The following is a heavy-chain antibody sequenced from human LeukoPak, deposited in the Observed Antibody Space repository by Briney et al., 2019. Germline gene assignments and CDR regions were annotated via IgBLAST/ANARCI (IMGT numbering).Heavy chain of an antibody. CDR2: ISSNCSCM. CDR1: GFTFSSYS. D-gene: IGHD6-19*01. Sequence: GGSLRLSCAPSGFTFSSYSMNWVRQAPEKGRGWVSSISSNCSCMYYADSVKGRCTISRDNAKNSLYLKMNSLRAKDTAVYYCARASGYTSGWYDDAFDIWGQGTMVTVSS. V-gene: IGHV3-21*01. J-gene: IGHJ3*02. CDR3: ARASGYTSGWYDDAFDI.